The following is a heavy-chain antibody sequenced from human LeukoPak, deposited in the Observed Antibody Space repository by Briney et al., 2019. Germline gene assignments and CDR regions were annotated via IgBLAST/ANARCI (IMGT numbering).Heavy chain of an antibody. CDR1: GFTFSSYG. CDR2: IRFDGSNK. CDR3: ARGPVTAAESSYYVNY. J-gene: IGHJ4*02. D-gene: IGHD2-2*01. Sequence: GGSLRRSCAASGFTFSSYGMHWVRQAPGKGLEWVAFIRFDGSNKYYADSVKGRFTISRDQSKNTLYLQMNSLRPEDTAVYYCARGPVTAAESSYYVNYWGQGTLVTVSS. V-gene: IGHV3-30*02.